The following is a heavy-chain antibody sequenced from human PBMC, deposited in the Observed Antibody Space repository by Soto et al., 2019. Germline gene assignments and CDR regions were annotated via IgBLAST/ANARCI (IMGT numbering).Heavy chain of an antibody. Sequence: SEILSLTCTVSDGSFSGYYWSWIRQPPGKGLEWIGDIDHSGSTHYSPSLKSRLTMSVDTSKNQFSLHLTSVTAADTGLYYCSRGRPPRYWGQGTLVTV. CDR2: IDHSGST. CDR3: SRGRPPRY. CDR1: DGSFSGYY. J-gene: IGHJ4*02. V-gene: IGHV4-34*01.